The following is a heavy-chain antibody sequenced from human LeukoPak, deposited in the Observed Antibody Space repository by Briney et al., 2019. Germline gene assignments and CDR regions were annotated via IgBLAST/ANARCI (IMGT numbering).Heavy chain of an antibody. CDR1: GGSFSGYY. Sequence: PSETLSLTCAVYGGSFSGYYWSWIRQPPGKGLEWIGEINHSGSTNYNPSLKSRVTISVDTSKNQFSLKLSSVTAADTAVYYCARGLAIAAAGINAFDIWGQGTMVTLSS. CDR3: ARGLAIAAAGINAFDI. CDR2: INHSGST. J-gene: IGHJ3*02. V-gene: IGHV4-34*01. D-gene: IGHD6-13*01.